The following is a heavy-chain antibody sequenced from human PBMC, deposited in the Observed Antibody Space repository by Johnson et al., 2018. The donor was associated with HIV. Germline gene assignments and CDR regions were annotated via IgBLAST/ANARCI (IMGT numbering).Heavy chain of an antibody. V-gene: IGHV3-30*04. CDR2: ISYDGRNK. D-gene: IGHD3-22*01. CDR1: GFTFSSYA. J-gene: IGHJ3*01. CDR3: ARDYYDSGDQWAHVAFDV. Sequence: VQLVESGGGVVQPGRSLRLSCVASGFTFSSYAMHWVRQAPGKGLDWLAVISYDGRNKYYADSVKGRFTISRDNSKNTLFLQMNSLRAEDTAVYYCARDYYDSGDQWAHVAFDVWGQGIMFTVSS.